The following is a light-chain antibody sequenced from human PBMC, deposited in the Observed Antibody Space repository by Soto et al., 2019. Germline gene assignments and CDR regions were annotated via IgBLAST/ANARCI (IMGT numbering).Light chain of an antibody. V-gene: IGKV1-39*01. CDR1: QNIGNY. J-gene: IGKJ2*01. CDR2: AAS. Sequence: DIQMTQSPSSLSASIGDRVTITCRASQNIGNYLKWYQQKPGKAPNLLIYAASSLQSGAPSRFSGGGSGTDFTLTISSLQPEDFATYYCQQSYSTPRTFGQGTKLEIK. CDR3: QQSYSTPRT.